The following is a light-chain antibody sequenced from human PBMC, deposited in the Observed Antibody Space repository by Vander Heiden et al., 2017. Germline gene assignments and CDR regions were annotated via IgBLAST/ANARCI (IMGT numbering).Light chain of an antibody. J-gene: IGLJ2*01. V-gene: IGLV4-69*01. Sequence: QLVLTHTPSASASLGASVKLTCTLSSGHSSYAIAWHQKHPEKGARFLMKLNSDGSDSKGDGIPDRISSLQSEDESDYYCQTWGTGPHVVFGGGTKLTVL. CDR3: QTWGTGPHVV. CDR1: SGHSSYA. CDR2: LNSDGSD.